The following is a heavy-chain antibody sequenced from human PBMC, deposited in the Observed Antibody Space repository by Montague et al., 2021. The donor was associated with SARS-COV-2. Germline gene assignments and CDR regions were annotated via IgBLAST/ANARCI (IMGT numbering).Heavy chain of an antibody. V-gene: IGHV4-39*07. Sequence: SETLSLTCNVSGDSITNTRYYWGWIRQAPGRPLEWIGSVYNNGITYYNPSLRSRVFISIDTSKNQFSLKLTSVTAADTAVYYCARVGVGTMVRGVIPAYYYYGMDVWGQGTTVTVSS. J-gene: IGHJ6*02. D-gene: IGHD3-10*01. CDR2: VYNNGIT. CDR3: ARVGVGTMVRGVIPAYYYYGMDV. CDR1: GDSITNTRYY.